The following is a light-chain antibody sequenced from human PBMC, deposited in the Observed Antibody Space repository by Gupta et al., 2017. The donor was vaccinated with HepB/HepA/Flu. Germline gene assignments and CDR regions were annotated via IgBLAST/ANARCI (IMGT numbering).Light chain of an antibody. J-gene: IGKJ2*04. CDR3: QLYNTWPSCS. CDR1: QNIISN. CDR2: GAS. Sequence: EIVMTQSPATLSVSPGERATLSCRASQNIISNLAWYQQKPGHTPRLLIYGASTRATDIPVRFSGSGSGIEFTLTITVLHSEDFAVYYCQLYNTWPSCSFGQGTKLEIK. V-gene: IGKV3-15*01.